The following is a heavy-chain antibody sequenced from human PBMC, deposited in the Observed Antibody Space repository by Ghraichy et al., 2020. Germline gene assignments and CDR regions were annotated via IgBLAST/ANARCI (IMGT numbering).Heavy chain of an antibody. V-gene: IGHV3-48*02. CDR3: ARGSRVVRFYYYDGRDV. D-gene: IGHD4-23*01. CDR2: ITSSSRNT. J-gene: IGHJ6*02. Sequence: GESLNISCVGSGFTSSSYSMNWVRQSPGKGLEWVSYITSSSRNTFYADSVKGRFTISRDNAQNLLSLQMNSLRDEDTAVYYCARGSRVVRFYYYDGRDVWGQGTTVTVSS. CDR1: GFTSSSYS.